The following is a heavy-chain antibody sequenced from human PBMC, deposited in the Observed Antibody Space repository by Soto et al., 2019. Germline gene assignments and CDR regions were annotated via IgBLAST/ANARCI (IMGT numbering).Heavy chain of an antibody. CDR1: GFTFSSYA. V-gene: IGHV3-30-3*01. CDR2: ISYDGSNK. D-gene: IGHD4-17*01. Sequence: QVQLVESGGGVVQPGRSLRLSCAASGFTFSSYAMHWVRQAPGKGLEWVAVISYDGSNKYYADSVKGRFTISRDNSKYKLYLQMNSQRAEDTAVYYCARDSGEYGAEYFQHWGQGTLVTVSS. CDR3: ARDSGEYGAEYFQH. J-gene: IGHJ1*01.